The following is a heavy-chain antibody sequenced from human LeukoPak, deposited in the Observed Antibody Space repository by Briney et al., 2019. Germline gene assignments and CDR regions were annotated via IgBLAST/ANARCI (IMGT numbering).Heavy chain of an antibody. D-gene: IGHD2-15*01. V-gene: IGHV4-34*01. CDR3: ARGRNVVVVAATSKAWLDP. J-gene: IGHJ5*02. CDR1: GGSFSDFY. CDR2: INHGGST. Sequence: SETLSLTCAVYGGSFSDFYWSWIRQPPGKGLEWIGEINHGGSTKYNPSLKSRVTISLDTPKDQFSLKLNSVTAADAAVYYCARGRNVVVVAATSKAWLDPWGQGTLVTVSS.